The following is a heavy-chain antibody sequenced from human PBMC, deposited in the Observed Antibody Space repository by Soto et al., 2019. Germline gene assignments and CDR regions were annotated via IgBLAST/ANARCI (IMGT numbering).Heavy chain of an antibody. CDR3: ATEPRMSSRGRGGMDV. CDR2: IWSDGSDQ. Sequence: ESGGGVVQPGKSLRLSCVASGFSIRTYGMHWVRQAPGKGLEWVAVIWSDGSDQLYADSMKGRLTISRDNAKNTLYLQVNSLRADDTAAYFCATEPRMSSRGRGGMDVWGHGTKVIVSS. V-gene: IGHV3-33*01. D-gene: IGHD3-10*01. CDR1: GFSIRTYG. J-gene: IGHJ6*02.